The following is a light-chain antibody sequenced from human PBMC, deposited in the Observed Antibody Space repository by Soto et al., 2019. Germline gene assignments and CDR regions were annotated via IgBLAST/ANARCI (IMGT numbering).Light chain of an antibody. CDR1: QSVSNNY. CDR3: QQYGSSGT. V-gene: IGKV3-20*01. J-gene: IGKJ1*01. CDR2: GAS. Sequence: EIVLTQSPGTLSLSPGERATLSCRASQSVSNNYLAWYQQKPGQAPRLLIYGASNRATGIPDRFSGSGSGTDFTLTISRREPEDCAVYYCQQYGSSGTFGQGTKVESK.